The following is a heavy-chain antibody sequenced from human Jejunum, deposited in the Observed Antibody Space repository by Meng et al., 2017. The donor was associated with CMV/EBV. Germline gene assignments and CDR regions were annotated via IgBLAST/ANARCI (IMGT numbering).Heavy chain of an antibody. CDR2: ISGSGNST. Sequence: GGLQPTGGSLYLSCAASVFSFRKYGMGWVLQAPGNGLEWVSSISGSGNSTNYADSVKGRFTLSRDNSKNTLDLQMNSLRADVTAVYYCAKNYDFPDWGQGTLVTVSS. V-gene: IGHV3-23*01. D-gene: IGHD3-3*01. CDR3: AKNYDFPD. CDR1: VFSFRKYG. J-gene: IGHJ4*02.